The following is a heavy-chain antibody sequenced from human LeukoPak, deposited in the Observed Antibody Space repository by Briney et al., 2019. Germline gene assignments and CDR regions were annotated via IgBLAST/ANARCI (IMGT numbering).Heavy chain of an antibody. CDR3: ARDQGWWNLGGYYYYMDV. Sequence: GGSLRLSCAASGFTFSSYWMTWVRQAPGKGLKWVANIKQDGSEIYYVDSVMGRFTISRDNAKNSLYLQMNSLRVEDTAVYYCARDQGWWNLGGYYYYMDVWGKGTTVTVSS. V-gene: IGHV3-7*01. CDR1: GFTFSSYW. D-gene: IGHD2-15*01. CDR2: IKQDGSEI. J-gene: IGHJ6*03.